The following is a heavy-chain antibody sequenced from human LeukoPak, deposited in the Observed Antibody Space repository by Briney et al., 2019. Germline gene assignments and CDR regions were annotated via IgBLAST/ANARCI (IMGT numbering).Heavy chain of an antibody. Sequence: GGSLRLSCAASGFTFSSYAMHWVHQAPGKGLEWVAVISYDGSNKYYADSVKGRFTISRDNSKNTLYLQMNSLRAEDTAVYYCARDRSIAVAGTMDYWGQGTLVTVSS. J-gene: IGHJ4*02. D-gene: IGHD6-19*01. CDR3: ARDRSIAVAGTMDY. V-gene: IGHV3-30-3*01. CDR2: ISYDGSNK. CDR1: GFTFSSYA.